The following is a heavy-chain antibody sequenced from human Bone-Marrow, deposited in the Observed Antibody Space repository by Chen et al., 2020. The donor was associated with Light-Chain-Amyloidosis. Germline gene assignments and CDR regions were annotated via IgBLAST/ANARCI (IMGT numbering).Heavy chain of an antibody. Sequence: QVQLQESGPGLVKPSDTLALTCTVSGGSISSYYWSWMRQPAGKGLEWIGRIYTSGSTNYNPSLKSRVTMSVDTSKNQISLTLSSVTAADTAVYYCARGDYYDSSGYYYDAFDIWGQGTMVTVSS. CDR3: ARGDYYDSSGYYYDAFDI. J-gene: IGHJ3*02. D-gene: IGHD3-22*01. V-gene: IGHV4-4*07. CDR2: IYTSGST. CDR1: GGSISSYY.